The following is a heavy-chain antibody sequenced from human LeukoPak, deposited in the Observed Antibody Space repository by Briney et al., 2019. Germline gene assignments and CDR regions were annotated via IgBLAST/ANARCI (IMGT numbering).Heavy chain of an antibody. V-gene: IGHV4-30-2*01. CDR2: IYHSGIT. CDR1: GGSISSGGYS. Sequence: KPSPTLSLTCAVSGGSISSGGYSWSWIRQPPGKGLGWIWYIYHSGITYYNPSLKSRVTISVDRSKNQFSLKLSSVTAADTAVYHCARSALPERRIRSSSWYYFDYWGQGTLVTVSS. CDR3: ARSALPERRIRSSSWYYFDY. J-gene: IGHJ4*02. D-gene: IGHD6-13*01.